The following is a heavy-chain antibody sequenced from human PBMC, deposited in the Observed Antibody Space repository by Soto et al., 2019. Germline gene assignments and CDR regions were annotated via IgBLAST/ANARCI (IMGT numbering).Heavy chain of an antibody. Sequence: QVQVMQSGAEVKKPGASVKLSCRASGYTFTNYAISWVRQAPGQGLEWMGGIIPIFGTTHYSQKVQGRVTITADKSTRTAFMELSSLRSEDTAMYYCARGTVVVVPEHTFSFYYHYGMDVWGQGTTVTVSS. V-gene: IGHV1-69*06. CDR1: GYTFTNYA. D-gene: IGHD2-15*01. CDR2: IIPIFGTT. CDR3: ARGTVVVVPEHTFSFYYHYGMDV. J-gene: IGHJ6*02.